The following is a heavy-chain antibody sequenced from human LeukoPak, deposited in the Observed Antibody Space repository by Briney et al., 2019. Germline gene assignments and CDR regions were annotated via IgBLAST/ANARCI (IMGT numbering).Heavy chain of an antibody. CDR1: GYSFTNYW. Sequence: GESLKISCKGSGYSFTNYWIGWVRQMPGKGLEWMGIIYPGDSDTRYSPSFQGQVTISADKPISTAYLQWRSLKASDTAMYFCARGPYCSTTSCYSPYYYYYMDVWGKGTTVTVSS. J-gene: IGHJ6*03. D-gene: IGHD2-2*01. CDR3: ARGPYCSTTSCYSPYYYYYMDV. V-gene: IGHV5-51*04. CDR2: IYPGDSDT.